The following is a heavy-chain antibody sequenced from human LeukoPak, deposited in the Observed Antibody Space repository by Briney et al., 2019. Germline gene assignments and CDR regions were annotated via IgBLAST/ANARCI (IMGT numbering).Heavy chain of an antibody. D-gene: IGHD2-2*01. CDR1: GFTVSSNY. CDR3: AREQVVVGRGYYGMDV. Sequence: GSLRLSCAASGFTVSSNYMNWVRQAPGKGLELVSVMYSGGSTFYGDSVKGRFTISRDNSMNTLYLQMNSLRVDDTAVYYCAREQVVVGRGYYGMDVWGQGTTVTVSS. CDR2: MYSGGST. J-gene: IGHJ6*02. V-gene: IGHV3-66*01.